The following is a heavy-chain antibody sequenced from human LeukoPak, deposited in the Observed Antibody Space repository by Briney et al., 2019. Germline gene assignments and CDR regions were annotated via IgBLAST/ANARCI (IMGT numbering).Heavy chain of an antibody. CDR2: IYDSGST. D-gene: IGHD5-12*01. CDR1: GGSISSYY. V-gene: IGHV4-59*01. CDR3: ARSTATIYLDH. Sequence: SETLSLTCTVSGGSISSYYWNWIRQPPGKGLEWIGYIYDSGSTNYNPSLKSRVTISVDTSKNQFSLKLSSVTAADTAVCYCARSTATIYLDHWGQGTLVTVSS. J-gene: IGHJ4*02.